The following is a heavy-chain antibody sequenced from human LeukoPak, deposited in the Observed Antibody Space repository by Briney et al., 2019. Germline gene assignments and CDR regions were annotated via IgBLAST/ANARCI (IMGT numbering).Heavy chain of an antibody. D-gene: IGHD6-13*01. CDR2: ISGYNGNT. Sequence: ASVKVSCKASGYTFTSYGISWVRQAPGQGLEWMGWISGYNGNTNYAQNLQGRVTMTTDTSTSTAYMELRSLRSDDTGVYYCARDAGYSSTRVDYYYYMVVWGKGTTVTVSS. V-gene: IGHV1-18*01. CDR1: GYTFTSYG. J-gene: IGHJ6*03. CDR3: ARDAGYSSTRVDYYYYMVV.